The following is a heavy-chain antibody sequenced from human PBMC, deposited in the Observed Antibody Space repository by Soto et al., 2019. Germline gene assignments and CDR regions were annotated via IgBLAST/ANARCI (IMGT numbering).Heavy chain of an antibody. CDR3: AHGAGWLFDY. Sequence: QITLEESGPALVKPTQTLTLTCTFSGFSLNTRAVGVGWIRQPPGKALEWLAFIYWDDNKYYSPSLKSRLTITKATSKNQVVLTMTNTGPVDTATYYCAHGAGWLFDYWGQGTQVTVSS. CDR2: IYWDDNK. D-gene: IGHD6-19*01. V-gene: IGHV2-5*02. J-gene: IGHJ4*02. CDR1: GFSLNTRAVG.